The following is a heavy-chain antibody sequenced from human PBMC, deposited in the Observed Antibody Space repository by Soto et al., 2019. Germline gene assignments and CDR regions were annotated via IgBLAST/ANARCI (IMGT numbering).Heavy chain of an antibody. D-gene: IGHD6-19*01. CDR2: ISYDESNK. J-gene: IGHJ4*02. CDR3: ASSSGWSFYYFDY. V-gene: IGHV3-30-3*01. Sequence: GGSLRLSCAASGFTFSSYAMHWVRQAPGKGLEWVAVISYDESNKYYADSVKGRFTISRDNSKNTLYLQMNSLRAEDTAVYYCASSSGWSFYYFDYWGQGALVTVSS. CDR1: GFTFSSYA.